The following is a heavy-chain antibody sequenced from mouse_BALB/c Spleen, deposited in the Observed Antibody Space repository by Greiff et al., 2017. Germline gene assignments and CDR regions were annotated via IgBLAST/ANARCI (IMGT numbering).Heavy chain of an antibody. CDR1: GFTFSSYA. Sequence: DVQLVESGGGLVKPGGSLKLSCAASGFTFSSYAMSWVRQSPEKRLEWVAEISSGGSYTYYPDTVTGRFTISRDNAKNTLYLEMSSLRSEDTAMYYCAKNYDYDGYAMDYWGQGTSVTVSS. V-gene: IGHV5-9-4*01. J-gene: IGHJ4*01. CDR3: AKNYDYDGYAMDY. CDR2: ISSGGSYT. D-gene: IGHD2-4*01.